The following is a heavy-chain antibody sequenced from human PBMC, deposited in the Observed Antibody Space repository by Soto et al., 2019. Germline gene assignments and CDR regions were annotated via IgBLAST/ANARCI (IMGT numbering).Heavy chain of an antibody. J-gene: IGHJ4*02. CDR2: IYHSGST. V-gene: IGHV4-30-2*01. D-gene: IGHD5-12*01. Sequence: QLQLQESGSGLVKPSQTLSLTCAVSGGSISSRDFSWSWIRQPPGKGLEWIGYIYHSGSTYYSPSLKSRGTISVDRSKNHFSLKLSSVTAADTAVYYCASIRGGYSGYDYYYWGQGTLVTVSS. CDR1: GGSISSRDFS. CDR3: ASIRGGYSGYDYYY.